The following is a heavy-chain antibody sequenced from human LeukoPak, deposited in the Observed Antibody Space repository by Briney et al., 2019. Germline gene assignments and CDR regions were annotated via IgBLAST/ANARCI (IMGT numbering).Heavy chain of an antibody. CDR2: INPNSGST. Sequence: GASVKVSCKASGYTFTGYYMHWVRQAPGQGLERMGWINPNSGSTNYAQKFQGRVTMTRDTSISTAYMELSRLRSDDTAVYYCARDHGERELLSGVDWFDPWGQGTLVTVSS. CDR1: GYTFTGYY. V-gene: IGHV1-2*02. CDR3: ARDHGERELLSGVDWFDP. D-gene: IGHD1-26*01. J-gene: IGHJ5*02.